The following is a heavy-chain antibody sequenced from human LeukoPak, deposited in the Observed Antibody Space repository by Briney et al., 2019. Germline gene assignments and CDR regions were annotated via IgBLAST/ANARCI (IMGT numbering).Heavy chain of an antibody. J-gene: IGHJ4*02. Sequence: GGSLRLSCAASGFTFSSYSMNWVRQAPGKGLEWVSSISSSSSYIYYADSVQGRFTISRDNAKNSLYLQMNSLRAEDTAVYYCARDGHYDSSGYYDYWGQGTLVTVSS. CDR2: ISSSSSYI. CDR3: ARDGHYDSSGYYDY. CDR1: GFTFSSYS. D-gene: IGHD3-22*01. V-gene: IGHV3-21*01.